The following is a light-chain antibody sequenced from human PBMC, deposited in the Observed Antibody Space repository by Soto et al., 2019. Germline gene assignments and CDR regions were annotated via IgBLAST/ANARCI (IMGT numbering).Light chain of an antibody. Sequence: DIQLTQSPSSLPASVGDRVTITCQASQDISNYLNWYQQKPGKAPELLINDASNLEMGVPSRFSGVGSGTDFTLTISSLQPEDFATYYCQQSYSTPRTFGQGTKVEIK. J-gene: IGKJ1*01. CDR1: QDISNY. CDR2: DAS. V-gene: IGKV1-39*01. CDR3: QQSYSTPRT.